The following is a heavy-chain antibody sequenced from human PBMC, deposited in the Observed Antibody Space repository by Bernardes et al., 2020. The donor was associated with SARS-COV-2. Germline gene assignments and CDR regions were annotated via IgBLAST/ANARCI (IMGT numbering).Heavy chain of an antibody. Sequence: SETLSLTCSVSGGSIGSDFYYWAWLRHFPGKGLEWIGTFYYTGDTYYNPSLQSRVTMSVDMSKTQFSLSLTSVTASDTAVYYCVTDSTGTWAFDVWGQGTMVTVSS. V-gene: IGHV4-39*01. D-gene: IGHD1-1*01. CDR2: FYYTGDT. CDR3: VTDSTGTWAFDV. CDR1: GGSIGSDFYY. J-gene: IGHJ3*01.